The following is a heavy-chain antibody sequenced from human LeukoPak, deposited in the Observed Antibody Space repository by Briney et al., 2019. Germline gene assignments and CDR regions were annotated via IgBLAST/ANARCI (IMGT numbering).Heavy chain of an antibody. CDR1: GYTFTGYY. Sequence: ASVKVSCKASGYTFTGYYMHWVRQAPGQGLEWMGWINPNSGGTNYAQKFQGGVTMTRDTSISTAYMELSRLRSDDTAVYYCAKVVVPAAIHGKDWFDPWGQGTLVTVSS. D-gene: IGHD2-2*02. CDR2: INPNSGGT. V-gene: IGHV1-2*02. CDR3: AKVVVPAAIHGKDWFDP. J-gene: IGHJ5*02.